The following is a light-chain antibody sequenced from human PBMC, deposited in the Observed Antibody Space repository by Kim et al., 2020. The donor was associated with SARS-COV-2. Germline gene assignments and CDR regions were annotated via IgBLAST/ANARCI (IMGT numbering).Light chain of an antibody. J-gene: IGLJ3*02. V-gene: IGLV3-1*01. Sequence: VAPGQTASITCSGDRLGDKYDCWYQQKPGPSPVLVIYQDSKRPSGIPERFSGSNSGNTATLTISGTQAMDEADYYCQAWDSSTGVFGGGTQLTVL. CDR2: QDS. CDR1: RLGDKY. CDR3: QAWDSSTGV.